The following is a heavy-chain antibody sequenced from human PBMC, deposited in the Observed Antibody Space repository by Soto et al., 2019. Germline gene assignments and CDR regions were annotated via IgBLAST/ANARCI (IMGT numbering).Heavy chain of an antibody. J-gene: IGHJ6*02. CDR3: AREGGDCRGGTFPCYYYFGMDV. D-gene: IGHD2-15*01. V-gene: IGHV1-3*05. CDR1: GYIFTNYA. Sequence: QVQLVQSGAEEKKPGASVKVSCKASGYIFTNYAMYWVRQAPGQSLEWMGWIHTGNGNTKYSQKFQGRVTITRDTSASTAYMELSSLRSEDTAVYYCAREGGDCRGGTFPCYYYFGMDVWGQGTTVTVSS. CDR2: IHTGNGNT.